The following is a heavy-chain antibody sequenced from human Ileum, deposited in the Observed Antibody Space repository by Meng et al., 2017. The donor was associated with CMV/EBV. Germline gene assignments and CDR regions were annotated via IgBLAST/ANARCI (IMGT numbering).Heavy chain of an antibody. J-gene: IGHJ4*02. CDR3: ARDWAARREGNFDY. D-gene: IGHD6-6*01. Sequence: GESLKISCAASGFTFSSYWMSWVRQAPGKGLEWVANIKQDGSEKYYVDSVKGRFTISRDNAKNSLYLQMNSLRAEDTAVYYCARDWAARREGNFDYWGQGTLVT. V-gene: IGHV3-7*01. CDR1: GFTFSSYW. CDR2: IKQDGSEK.